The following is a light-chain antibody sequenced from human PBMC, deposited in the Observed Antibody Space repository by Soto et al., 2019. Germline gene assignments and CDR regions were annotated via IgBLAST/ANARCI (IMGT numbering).Light chain of an antibody. J-gene: IGLJ2*01. Sequence: QSVLTQPPSASGTPGQRVTISCSGSSSNIGGNFVYWYQQLPGTAPKLLIYKNNQRPPGVPDRLSASKSGTSASLAISGLRSEDDADYCCAAWDGSLSGPVFGGGTKLTVL. CDR1: SSNIGGNF. CDR3: AAWDGSLSGPV. V-gene: IGLV1-47*01. CDR2: KNN.